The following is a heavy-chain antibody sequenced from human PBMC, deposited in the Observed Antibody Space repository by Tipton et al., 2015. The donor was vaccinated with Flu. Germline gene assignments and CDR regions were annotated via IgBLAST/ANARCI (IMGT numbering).Heavy chain of an antibody. D-gene: IGHD2-15*01. CDR3: AREARYCSGGGCSFFDC. CDR2: IYHSGST. J-gene: IGHJ4*02. CDR1: GFPISSGYY. Sequence: GLVKPSETLSLTCAVSGFPISSGYYWGWIRQPPGKGLEWIGSIYHSGSTYYNPSLKSRVTISVDTSKNQFSLRLSSVTAADTAVYYCAREARYCSGGGCSFFDCWGQGTLVTVSS. V-gene: IGHV4-38-2*02.